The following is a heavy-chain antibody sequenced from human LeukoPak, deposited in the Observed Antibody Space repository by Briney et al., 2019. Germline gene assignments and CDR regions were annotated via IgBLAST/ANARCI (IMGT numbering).Heavy chain of an antibody. J-gene: IGHJ4*02. CDR3: ARADVVVTGMVDY. CDR1: GYTFTSYD. D-gene: IGHD2-21*02. Sequence: ASVTVSCKASGYTFTSYDINWVRQATGQGLEWMGWMNPNSGNTGYAQKFQCRVTMTRNTSISTAYMELSSLRSEATAVYYCARADVVVTGMVDYWGQGTLVTVSS. V-gene: IGHV1-8*01. CDR2: MNPNSGNT.